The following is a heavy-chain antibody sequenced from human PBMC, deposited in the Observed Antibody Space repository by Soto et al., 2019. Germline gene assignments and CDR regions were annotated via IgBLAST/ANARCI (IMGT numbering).Heavy chain of an antibody. V-gene: IGHV4-39*01. D-gene: IGHD3-10*01. J-gene: IGHJ6*02. CDR2: IYYSGST. Sequence: SETLSLTCTVSGGSISSSSYYWGWIRQPPGKGLEWIGSIYYSGSTYYNPSLKSRVTISVDTSKNQFSLKLSSVTAADTAVYYCASPSGITMVRGVTNYYYYGMDVWGQGTTVTVSS. CDR3: ASPSGITMVRGVTNYYYYGMDV. CDR1: GGSISSSSYY.